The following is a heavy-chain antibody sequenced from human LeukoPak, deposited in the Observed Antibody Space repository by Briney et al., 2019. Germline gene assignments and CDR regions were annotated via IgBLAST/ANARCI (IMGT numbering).Heavy chain of an antibody. V-gene: IGHV4-59*12. J-gene: IGHJ3*02. Sequence: PSETLSLTCTVSGGSISSYYWSWIRQPPGKGLEWIGYIHYSGSTNYNPSLKSRVTISVDTSKNQFSLKLSSVTAADTAVYYCARDRSGYCSSTSCLDAFDIWGQGTMVTVSS. CDR2: IHYSGST. D-gene: IGHD2-2*01. CDR3: ARDRSGYCSSTSCLDAFDI. CDR1: GGSISSYY.